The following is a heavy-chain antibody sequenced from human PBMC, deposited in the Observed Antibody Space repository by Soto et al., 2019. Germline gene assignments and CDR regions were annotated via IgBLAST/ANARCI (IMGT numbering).Heavy chain of an antibody. D-gene: IGHD3-3*01. J-gene: IGHJ4*02. CDR3: ARVNTIFGVVRPPDY. CDR2: ISAYNGNT. V-gene: IGHV1-18*01. CDR1: GYTFTSYG. Sequence: ASVKVSCKASGYTFTSYGISWVRQAPGQGLEWMGWISAYNGNTNYAQKLQGRVTMTTDTSTSTAYMELRSLRSDDTAVYYCARVNTIFGVVRPPDYWGQGTRVTVPS.